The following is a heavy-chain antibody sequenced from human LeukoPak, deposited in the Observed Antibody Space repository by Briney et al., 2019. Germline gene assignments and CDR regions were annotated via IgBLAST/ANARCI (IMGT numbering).Heavy chain of an antibody. J-gene: IGHJ4*02. V-gene: IGHV3-43*02. CDR2: ITGDGGRT. CDR3: AKDMGAVAGLGFFDY. D-gene: IGHD6-19*01. CDR1: GSTFYDYA. Sequence: PGGSLRLSCAASGSTFYDYAMHWVRQVPGKGLEWVSLITGDGGRTYYADSVKGRFTISRDNSRNSLYLQMNSLRTEDTALYYCAKDMGAVAGLGFFDYWGQGTLVTVSS.